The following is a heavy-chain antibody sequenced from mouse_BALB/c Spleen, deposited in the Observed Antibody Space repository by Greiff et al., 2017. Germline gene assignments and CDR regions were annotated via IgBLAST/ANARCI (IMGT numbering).Heavy chain of an antibody. CDR1: GFTFSSYT. V-gene: IGHV5-12-2*01. J-gene: IGHJ2*01. Sequence: EVQGVESGGGLVQPGGSLKLSCAASGFTFSSYTMSWVRQTPEKRLEWVAYISNGGGSTYYPDTVKGRFTISRDNAKNTLYLQMSSLKSEDTAMYYCARRVGPIFDYWGQGTTLTVSS. CDR3: ARRVGPIFDY. D-gene: IGHD4-1*01. CDR2: ISNGGGST.